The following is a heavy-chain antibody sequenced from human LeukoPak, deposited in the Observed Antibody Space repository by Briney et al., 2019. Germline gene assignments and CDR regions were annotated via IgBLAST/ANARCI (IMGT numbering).Heavy chain of an antibody. D-gene: IGHD2-15*01. CDR1: GGSISSYY. Sequence: SETLSLTCAASGGSISSYYWSWIRQPPGKGLEWIGYIYYSGSTNYNPSLKSRVTISVDTSKNQFSLKLSSVTAADTAVYYCARFETGDCSGGSCYEDWFDPWGQGTLVTVSS. CDR3: ARFETGDCSGGSCYEDWFDP. CDR2: IYYSGST. J-gene: IGHJ5*02. V-gene: IGHV4-59*01.